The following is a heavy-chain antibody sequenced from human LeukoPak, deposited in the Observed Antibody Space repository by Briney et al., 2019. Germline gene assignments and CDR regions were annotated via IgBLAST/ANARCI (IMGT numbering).Heavy chain of an antibody. J-gene: IGHJ4*02. V-gene: IGHV3-23*01. CDR1: GFTFSSYA. CDR3: AKDYGDYVFYFDY. D-gene: IGHD4-17*01. Sequence: GGSLRLSCAASGFTFSSYAMSWVRQAPGKGLEWVSAVSGSGGSTYYADSVKGRFTISRDNSKNTLYLQMNSLRAEDTAVYYCAKDYGDYVFYFDYWGQGTLVTVSS. CDR2: VSGSGGST.